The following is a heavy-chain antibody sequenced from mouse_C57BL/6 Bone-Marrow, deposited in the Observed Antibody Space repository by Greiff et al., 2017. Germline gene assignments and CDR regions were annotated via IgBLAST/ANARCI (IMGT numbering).Heavy chain of an antibody. J-gene: IGHJ1*03. D-gene: IGHD1-1*01. CDR3: ARDGSSPYWYFDV. Sequence: EVQRVESGPGLVKPSQSLSLTCSVTGYSITSGYYWNWIRQFPGNKLEWMGYISYDGSNNYNPSLKNRISITRDTSKNQFFLKLNSVTTEDTATYYCARDGSSPYWYFDVGGTGTTVTVSS. CDR1: GYSITSGYY. CDR2: ISYDGSN. V-gene: IGHV3-6*01.